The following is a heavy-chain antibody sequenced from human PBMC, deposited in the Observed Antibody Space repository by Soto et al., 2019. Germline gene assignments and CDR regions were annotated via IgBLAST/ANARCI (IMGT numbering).Heavy chain of an antibody. CDR3: ARGRAATLAAAGHDY. Sequence: QVQLVQSGGEEKKPGASVKVSCKAFGYTFTNYGISWVRQAPGQGLEWMGWISPNNGNTKYAQKIKGRVSMTTDTSTSTAYMDRRSLISDDTAVYYCARGRAATLAAAGHDYWGQGNLVTVSS. V-gene: IGHV1-18*01. CDR1: GYTFTNYG. D-gene: IGHD6-13*01. J-gene: IGHJ1*01. CDR2: ISPNNGNT.